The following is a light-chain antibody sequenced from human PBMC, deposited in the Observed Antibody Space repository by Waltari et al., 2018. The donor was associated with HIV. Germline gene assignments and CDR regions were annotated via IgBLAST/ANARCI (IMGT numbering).Light chain of an antibody. CDR3: QQYDTSAPLT. Sequence: EIVLTQSPATLSLSPGERATLSCRASHSVSTYLAWYQQKLGQPPRLLIHDASNRATGIPPRFSGSGSGTDFTLTISSLEPEDFAVYYCQQYDTSAPLTFGGGTKMEIK. J-gene: IGKJ4*01. CDR1: HSVSTY. V-gene: IGKV3-11*01. CDR2: DAS.